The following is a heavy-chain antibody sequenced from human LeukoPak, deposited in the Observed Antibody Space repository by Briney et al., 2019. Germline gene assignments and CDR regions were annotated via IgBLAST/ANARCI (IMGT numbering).Heavy chain of an antibody. CDR2: LNPDSAAT. Sequence: ASVKVSCKASRYTFTGYYMHWVRQAPGQGLEWMGWLNPDSAATSYPQKFQGRVTMTRDTSISTAYMELSTLTSDDTAVYYCARGGEWYYDSSTYRLFDYWGQGTLVTVSS. D-gene: IGHD3-22*01. V-gene: IGHV1-2*02. J-gene: IGHJ4*02. CDR1: RYTFTGYY. CDR3: ARGGEWYYDSSTYRLFDY.